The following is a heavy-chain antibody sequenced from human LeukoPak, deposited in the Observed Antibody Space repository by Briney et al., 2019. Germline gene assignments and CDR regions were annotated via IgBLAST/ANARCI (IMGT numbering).Heavy chain of an antibody. CDR2: IYSGGSA. CDR3: ASSPVAGTGY. CDR1: GFTVSSSY. Sequence: GGSLRLSCAASGFTVSSSYMNWVRRAPGKGLEWVSVIYSGGSAYHADSVKGRFTISRDNSKNTLYLQMNSLRAEDTAVYYCASSPVAGTGYWGQGTLVTVSS. D-gene: IGHD6-19*01. J-gene: IGHJ4*02. V-gene: IGHV3-53*01.